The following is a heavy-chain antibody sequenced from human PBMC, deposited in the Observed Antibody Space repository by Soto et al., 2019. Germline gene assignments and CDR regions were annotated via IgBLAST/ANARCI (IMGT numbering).Heavy chain of an antibody. D-gene: IGHD1-26*01. J-gene: IGHJ4*02. CDR2: ISYDGTNN. CDR3: AKDRDYYSHYSGSAY. CDR1: GFTFSQYD. V-gene: IGHV3-30*18. Sequence: QVQLVESGGGVVQPGRSLRLSCAASGFTFSQYDMHWVRQAPGKGLEWVAVISYDGTNNYYADSLKGRFTISRDNYENTLYLQMNRLRPEDTAVYFCAKDRDYYSHYSGSAYWGQGTLVTVSS.